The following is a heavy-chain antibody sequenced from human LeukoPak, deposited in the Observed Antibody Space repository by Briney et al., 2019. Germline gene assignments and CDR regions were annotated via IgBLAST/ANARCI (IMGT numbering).Heavy chain of an antibody. J-gene: IGHJ5*02. CDR2: IDYSGNT. D-gene: IGHD3-22*01. Sequence: PSETLSLTCTVSGGSFSNYYWSWIRQPPGEGLEWIGYIDYSGNTSYNPSLESRVTISGDTSRTHLSLKLSSVTAADTAVYYCARGIQYSSDSFNWFDPWGQGTLVTVSS. V-gene: IGHV4-59*01. CDR1: GGSFSNYY. CDR3: ARGIQYSSDSFNWFDP.